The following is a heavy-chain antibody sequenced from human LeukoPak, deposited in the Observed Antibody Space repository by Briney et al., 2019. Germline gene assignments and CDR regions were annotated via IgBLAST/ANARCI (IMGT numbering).Heavy chain of an antibody. J-gene: IGHJ4*02. Sequence: GSLRLSCAASGFTFSNYWMRWVRQAPGKGLEWVANIKQDGSEKYYVDSVKGRFTISRDNAQNSLYLQMNSLRAEDTAVYYCYGESKLFDFWGQGTLVTVSS. CDR1: GFTFSNYW. CDR3: YGESKLFDF. V-gene: IGHV3-7*01. CDR2: IKQDGSEK. D-gene: IGHD3-10*01.